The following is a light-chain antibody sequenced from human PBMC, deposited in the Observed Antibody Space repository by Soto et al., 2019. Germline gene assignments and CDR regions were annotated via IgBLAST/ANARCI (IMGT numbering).Light chain of an antibody. CDR2: GAS. Sequence: EIVMTQSPATLSVSPGERATLSCRASQSVSSNLAWYQQKPGQAPRLLIYGASTRATGIAARFSGSGSGTEFTLTISNLQSEDFAVYFCQQYNDWPPWTFGQGTKVEI. V-gene: IGKV3-15*01. J-gene: IGKJ1*01. CDR1: QSVSSN. CDR3: QQYNDWPPWT.